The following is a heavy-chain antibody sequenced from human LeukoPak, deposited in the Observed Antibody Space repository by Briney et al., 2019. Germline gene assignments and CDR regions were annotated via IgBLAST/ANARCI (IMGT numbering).Heavy chain of an antibody. CDR1: GGSINNYY. J-gene: IGHJ3*02. CDR3: ARGRYCSAEICSGGDAFGI. V-gene: IGHV4-4*07. D-gene: IGHD2-15*01. Sequence: SETLSLTRTVSGGSINNYYWSWIRQPAGKGLEWIGRIYTRGSTNYNPSLKSRVTMSVDTSKNQFSLKLSSVTAADTAVYYCARGRYCSAEICSGGDAFGIWGQGTMVSVSS. CDR2: IYTRGST.